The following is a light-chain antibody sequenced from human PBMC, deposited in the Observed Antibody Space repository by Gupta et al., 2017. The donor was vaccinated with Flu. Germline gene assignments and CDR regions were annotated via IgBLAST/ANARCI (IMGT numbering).Light chain of an antibody. V-gene: IGLV2-14*01. J-gene: IGLJ2*01. CDR2: EVS. CDR1: SSDVGGYEY. CDR3: SSYTNTGTLVV. Sequence: IAISCTGTSSDVGGYEYVSWYQQHPDTAPKLMICEVSNRPSGVSDRFSGSKSGNTASLTISGLQADDEADYYCSSYTNTGTLVVFGGGTKLTVL.